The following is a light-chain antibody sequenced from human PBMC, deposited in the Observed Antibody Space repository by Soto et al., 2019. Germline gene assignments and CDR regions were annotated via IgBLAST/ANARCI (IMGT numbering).Light chain of an antibody. CDR1: QGISDW. J-gene: IGKJ3*01. CDR3: QQANSFPFT. CDR2: ATL. Sequence: DIQLPQSPSSVSASVGDRVTITCRASQGISDWLAWYQQKPGKAPKLLIYATLSLQSVLPSRFSGSGSVTDVTLTITGLQPEYFAPYYCQQANSFPFTFSPGTKVYIK. V-gene: IGKV1-12*01.